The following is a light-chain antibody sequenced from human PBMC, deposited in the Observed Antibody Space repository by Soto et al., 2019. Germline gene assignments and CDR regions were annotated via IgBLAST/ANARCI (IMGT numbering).Light chain of an antibody. Sequence: QSALTQPASVSGSPGQSITISCTGTSSDVGSYDLVSWYQQHPGKAPRVVMYEVNKRPSGVSNRFSASKSGNTAYLTISGLQAEDEADYYCNSYTTTYTLVFGTGTKVTVL. CDR1: SSDVGSYDL. CDR3: NSYTTTYTLV. CDR2: EVN. J-gene: IGLJ1*01. V-gene: IGLV2-14*02.